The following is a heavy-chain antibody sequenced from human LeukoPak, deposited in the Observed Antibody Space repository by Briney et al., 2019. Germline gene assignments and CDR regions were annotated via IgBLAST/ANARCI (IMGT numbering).Heavy chain of an antibody. CDR1: GFTFGNYA. V-gene: IGHV3-49*03. D-gene: IGHD6-13*01. CDR3: TRSNGYGSSWYRLWFDN. Sequence: GGSLRLSCTASGFTFGNYAMSWFRQAPGKGLEWVGFIRSKAYGGTTEYAASVKGRFTISRDDSKSIAYLQMNSLKTEDTAVYYCTRSNGYGSSWYRLWFDNWGQGTLVTVSS. CDR2: IRSKAYGGTT. J-gene: IGHJ4*02.